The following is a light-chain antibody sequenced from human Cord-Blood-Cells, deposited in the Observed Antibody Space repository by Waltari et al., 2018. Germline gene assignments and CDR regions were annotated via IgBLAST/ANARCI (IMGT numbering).Light chain of an antibody. CDR1: QSLLHSNGYNY. V-gene: IGKV2-28*01. CDR3: MQALQTPLT. J-gene: IGKJ4*01. Sequence: DIVMTPSPLSLPVHTGEPSPIPYCSSQSLLHSNGYNYLDWYLQKPGQSPQLLIYLGSNRASGVPDRFSGSGSGTDFTLKISRVEAEDVGVYYCMQALQTPLTFGGGTKVEIK. CDR2: LGS.